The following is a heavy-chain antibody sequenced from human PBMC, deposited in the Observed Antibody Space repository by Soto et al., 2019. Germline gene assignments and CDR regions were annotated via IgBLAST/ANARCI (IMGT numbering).Heavy chain of an antibody. Sequence: LKVSCKASGYTFTGYYMHWVRQTPGQGLEWMGWINPNSGGTNYAQKFQGWVTMTRDTSISTAYMELSRLRSDDTAVYYCARGGGSASNDAFDIWGQGTMVTVSS. V-gene: IGHV1-2*04. CDR1: GYTFTGYY. J-gene: IGHJ3*02. CDR3: ARGGGSASNDAFDI. CDR2: INPNSGGT.